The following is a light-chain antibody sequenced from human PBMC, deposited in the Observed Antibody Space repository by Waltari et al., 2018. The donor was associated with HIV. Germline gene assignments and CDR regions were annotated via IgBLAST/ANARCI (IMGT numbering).Light chain of an antibody. CDR2: DAS. J-gene: IGKJ1*01. CDR3: QQRSTWPRT. V-gene: IGKV3-11*01. Sequence: DIVLTQSPATLSLSPGDRATLSCRASQSVTTYLAWYQQKPGQAPRLLIYDASNRATGIPARFSGSGSGTDFTLTISSLEPEDFAVYYCQQRSTWPRTFGQGTKVEIK. CDR1: QSVTTY.